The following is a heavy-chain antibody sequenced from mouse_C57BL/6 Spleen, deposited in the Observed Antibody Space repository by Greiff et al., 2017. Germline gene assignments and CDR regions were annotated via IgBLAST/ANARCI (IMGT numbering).Heavy chain of an antibody. D-gene: IGHD1-1*01. J-gene: IGHJ3*01. CDR2: ILPGSGST. CDR1: GYTFTGYW. Sequence: QVQLQQSGAELMKPGASVKLSCKATGYTFTGYWIEWVKQRPGHGLEWIGEILPGSGSTNYNEKFKGKATFPADTSSNTAYMQLSSLTTEDSAIYYCARSYCYGSPPRFAYWGQGTLVTVSA. CDR3: ARSYCYGSPPRFAY. V-gene: IGHV1-9*01.